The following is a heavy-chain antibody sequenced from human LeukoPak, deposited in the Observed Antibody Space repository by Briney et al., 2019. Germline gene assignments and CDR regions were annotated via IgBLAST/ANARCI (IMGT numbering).Heavy chain of an antibody. Sequence: SETLSLTCTVSGGSISSHYWSWIRQPPGKGLEWIGYIYYSGCTNYNPSLKSRVTMSVDTSKNQFSLKLSSVSAADTAVYYCARLRDWFDPWGQGTLVTVSS. J-gene: IGHJ5*02. CDR1: GGSISSHY. V-gene: IGHV4-59*11. D-gene: IGHD5-24*01. CDR3: ARLRDWFDP. CDR2: IYYSGCT.